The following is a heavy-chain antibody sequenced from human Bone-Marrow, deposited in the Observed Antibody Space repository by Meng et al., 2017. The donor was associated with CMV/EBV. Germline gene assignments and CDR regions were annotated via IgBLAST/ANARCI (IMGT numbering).Heavy chain of an antibody. V-gene: IGHV3-33*01. CDR1: GFTFSSDG. CDR3: ARVGSSNLDY. J-gene: IGHJ4*01. CDR2: IWYDGSNK. D-gene: IGHD3-16*01. Sequence: GGSLRLSCAASGFTFSSDGMHWVRQAPGKGLEWVAVIWYDGSNKYYADSMKGRFTISRDNAKNSVSLLMNSLRAEDTAVYYCARVGSSNLDYWGHGTRVTGSS.